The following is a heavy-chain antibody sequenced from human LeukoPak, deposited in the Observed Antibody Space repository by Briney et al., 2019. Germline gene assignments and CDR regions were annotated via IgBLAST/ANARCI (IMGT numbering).Heavy chain of an antibody. V-gene: IGHV1-2*02. CDR3: ARVLDYYDSSALDY. Sequence: GASVKVSCKASGYTFTSYYMHWVRQAPGQGLEWMGWINPNSGGTNYAQKFQGRVTMTRDTSISTAYMELSRLRSDDTAVYYCARVLDYYDSSALDYWGQGTLVTVSS. J-gene: IGHJ4*02. CDR2: INPNSGGT. D-gene: IGHD3-22*01. CDR1: GYTFTSYY.